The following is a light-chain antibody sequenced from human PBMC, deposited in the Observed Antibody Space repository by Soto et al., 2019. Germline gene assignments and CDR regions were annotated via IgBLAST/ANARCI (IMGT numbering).Light chain of an antibody. J-gene: IGLJ1*01. CDR1: SRDVGGYNY. CDR2: EVN. V-gene: IGLV2-14*01. CDR3: CSYARPTFYA. Sequence: QSALTQPASVSGSPGQSITISCTGTSRDVGGYNYVSWYQQHPGKAPKLMIYEVNERPSGVSNRFSGSKSGNTASLTISGLQAEDEADYYCCSYARPTFYAFATGTKLTVL.